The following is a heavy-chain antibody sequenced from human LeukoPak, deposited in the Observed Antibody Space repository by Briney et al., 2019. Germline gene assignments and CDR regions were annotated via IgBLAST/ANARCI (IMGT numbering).Heavy chain of an antibody. D-gene: IGHD4-17*01. Sequence: PGGSLRLSCTASGFSFSAYAMMWVRQAPGKGPEWVSAIRGSGVNTYYADSVKGRFTISRDNSKYTLFLQMNSLRAEDTAVYYCARDPNGDYIGAFDMWGPGTIVTVSS. V-gene: IGHV3-23*01. CDR2: IRGSGVNT. CDR3: ARDPNGDYIGAFDM. J-gene: IGHJ3*02. CDR1: GFSFSAYA.